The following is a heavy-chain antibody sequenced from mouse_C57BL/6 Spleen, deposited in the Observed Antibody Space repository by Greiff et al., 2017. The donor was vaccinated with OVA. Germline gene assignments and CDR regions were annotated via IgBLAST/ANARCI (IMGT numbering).Heavy chain of an antibody. CDR3: ARTSYYYGSSYWYFDV. CDR1: GFSLSTSGMG. CDR2: IYWDDDK. D-gene: IGHD1-1*01. Sequence: QVTLKECGPGILQSSQTLSLTCSFSGFSLSTSGMGVSWIRQPSGKGLEWLAHIYWDDDKRYNPSLKSRLTISKDTSRNQVFLKITSVDTADTATYYCARTSYYYGSSYWYFDVWGTGTTVTVSS. J-gene: IGHJ1*03. V-gene: IGHV8-12*01.